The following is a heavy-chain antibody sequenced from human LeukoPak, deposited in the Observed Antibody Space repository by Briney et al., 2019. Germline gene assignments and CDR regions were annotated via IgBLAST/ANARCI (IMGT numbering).Heavy chain of an antibody. CDR3: ARDCLLLWIGECGGQDWFDP. CDR2: ISAYNGNT. D-gene: IGHD3-10*01. V-gene: IGHV1-18*04. CDR1: GYTFTSYG. Sequence: ASVKVSCKASGYTFTSYGISWVRQAPGQGLEWMGWISAYNGNTNYAQKLQGRVTMTTDTSTSTAYMELRSLRSDDTAVYYCARDCLLLWIGECGGQDWFDPWGQGTLVTVSS. J-gene: IGHJ5*02.